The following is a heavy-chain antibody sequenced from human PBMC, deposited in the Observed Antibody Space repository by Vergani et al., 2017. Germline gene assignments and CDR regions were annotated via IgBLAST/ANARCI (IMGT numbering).Heavy chain of an antibody. J-gene: IGHJ6*02. V-gene: IGHV3-NL1*01. Sequence: QEQLLQSGGGVVQPGGSLRLSCIGSGYTFGHFDMHWVRQAPGKGLEWVSILYVVGTSDYADSVKGRFTVSRDISKNTLHLQLNSLRVEDTAVYFCSYGMDVWGQGTTVTVSS. CDR3: SYGMDV. CDR1: GYTFGHFD. CDR2: LYVVGTS.